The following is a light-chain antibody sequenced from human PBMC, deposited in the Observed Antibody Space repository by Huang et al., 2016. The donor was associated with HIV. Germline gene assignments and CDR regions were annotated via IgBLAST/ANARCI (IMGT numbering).Light chain of an antibody. CDR3: QQYNNWPPWT. J-gene: IGKJ1*01. CDR2: FAS. CDR1: QSVRNN. V-gene: IGKV3-15*01. Sequence: EIVMTQSPATLSVSPGERATLSCRARQSVRNNLAWYQQKPGPAPRLLIYFASTRATGIPARFSGSGSGTEFTLTISSLQSEDFAVYYCQQYNNWPPWTFGQGTKVEIK.